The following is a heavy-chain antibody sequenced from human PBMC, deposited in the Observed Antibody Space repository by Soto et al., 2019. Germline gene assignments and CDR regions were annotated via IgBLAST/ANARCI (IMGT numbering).Heavy chain of an antibody. V-gene: IGHV4-39*01. D-gene: IGHD4-17*01. CDR2: IYYSGTT. CDR1: SGSISSSTYY. J-gene: IGHJ4*02. CDR3: ASPDYGGLYPTFFDY. Sequence: QLQLQESGPGLVKPSETLSLTCIVSSGSISSSTYYWGWIRQPPGKGLEWIGSIYYSGTTYYNPSLRHRRTISVDTSKYRFSLRLSYVAAADTAVYYGASPDYGGLYPTFFDYWGQGTLVTVSS.